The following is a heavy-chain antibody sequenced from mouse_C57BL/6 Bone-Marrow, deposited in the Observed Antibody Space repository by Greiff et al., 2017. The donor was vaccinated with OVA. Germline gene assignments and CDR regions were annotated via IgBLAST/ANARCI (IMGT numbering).Heavy chain of an antibody. J-gene: IGHJ1*03. Sequence: QVQLQQPGAELVKPGASVKLSCKASGYTFTSYWMHWVKQSPGRGLEWIGRIDPNSGGTKYNETFKSKATLTVDKPSSTAYMQLSSLTSEDSAVYYCARASITTVVAHGYFDVWGTGTTVTVSS. V-gene: IGHV1-72*01. CDR1: GYTFTSYW. CDR3: ARASITTVVAHGYFDV. CDR2: IDPNSGGT. D-gene: IGHD1-1*01.